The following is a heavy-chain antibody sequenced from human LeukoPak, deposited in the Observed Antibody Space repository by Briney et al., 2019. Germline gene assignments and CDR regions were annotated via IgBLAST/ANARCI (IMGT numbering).Heavy chain of an antibody. D-gene: IGHD1-1*01. CDR2: IGISSGNT. J-gene: IGHJ4*02. CDR3: ARDHNYAFDN. CDR1: GFTFSSYS. V-gene: IGHV3-48*04. Sequence: GGSLRLSCAASGFTFSSYSMNWVRQAPGQGLEWISYIGISSGNTKYADSVKGRFTISGDNARNSLYLQMNSLRVEDSAVYYCARDHNYAFDNWGQGTLVTVSS.